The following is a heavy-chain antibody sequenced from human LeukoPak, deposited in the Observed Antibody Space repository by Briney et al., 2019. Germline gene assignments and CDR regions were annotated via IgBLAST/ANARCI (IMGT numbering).Heavy chain of an antibody. V-gene: IGHV4-61*01. CDR3: ARGEGVFGVVTPFDY. Sequence: PSETPSLTCTVSGGSVSSGSYYWSWIRQPPGKGLEWIGYIYYSGSTNYNPSLKSRFTISVDTSKNQFSLKLSSVTAADTAVYYCARGEGVFGVVTPFDYWGQGTLVTVSS. J-gene: IGHJ4*02. CDR2: IYYSGST. D-gene: IGHD3-3*01. CDR1: GGSVSSGSYY.